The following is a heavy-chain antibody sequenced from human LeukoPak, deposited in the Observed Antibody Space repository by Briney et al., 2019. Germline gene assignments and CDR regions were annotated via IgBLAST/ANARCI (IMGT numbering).Heavy chain of an antibody. J-gene: IGHJ4*02. CDR3: ARGPSHCSSTSCYVNY. Sequence: GGSLRLSCAASGFTFSSYGMHWVRQAPGKGLEWVAVISYGGSNKYYADSVKGRFTISRDNSKNTLYLQMNSLRAEDTAVYYCARGPSHCSSTSCYVNYWGQGTLVTVSS. CDR1: GFTFSSYG. V-gene: IGHV3-30*03. CDR2: ISYGGSNK. D-gene: IGHD2-2*01.